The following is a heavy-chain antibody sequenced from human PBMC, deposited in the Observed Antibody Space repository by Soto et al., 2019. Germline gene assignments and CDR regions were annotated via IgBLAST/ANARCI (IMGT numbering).Heavy chain of an antibody. J-gene: IGHJ6*02. Sequence: QITLKESGPTLVQPTQTLTLTCTFSGFSLTTSGVGVAWIRQPPGKALEWLALIYWDDDKYYNQSLRSRLTITKDTSKNQVVLTVTNMDPVDTGTYYCAHTVIFGVVKKYGMDVWGQGTSVAVSS. V-gene: IGHV2-5*02. CDR1: GFSLTTSGVG. CDR3: AHTVIFGVVKKYGMDV. D-gene: IGHD3-3*01. CDR2: IYWDDDK.